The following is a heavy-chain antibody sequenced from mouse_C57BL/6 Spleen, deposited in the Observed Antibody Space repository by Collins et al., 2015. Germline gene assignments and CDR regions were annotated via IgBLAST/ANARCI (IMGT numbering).Heavy chain of an antibody. V-gene: IGHV14-4*01. J-gene: IGHJ1*03. Sequence: EVQLLQSGAELVRPGASVKLSCTPSGFNIKDDYMHWVNQRPEQGLEWIGWIDPENGDTEYASKFQGKATITTDTSSNTAYLQLSSLTSEGTAVYYCTSYYVWGTGTTVTVSS. CDR2: IDPENGDT. D-gene: IGHD1-1*01. CDR3: TSYYV. CDR1: GFNIKDDY.